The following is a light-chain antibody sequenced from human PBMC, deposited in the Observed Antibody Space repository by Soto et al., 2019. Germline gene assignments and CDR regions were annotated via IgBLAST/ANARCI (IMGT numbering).Light chain of an antibody. CDR2: KAS. CDR1: QTINTY. CDR3: QHRSNWPS. V-gene: IGKV1-39*01. Sequence: DIQMTQSPSSLSASVGDRVTITCRASQTINTYLNWYQQKPGKAPKLLIYKASSLESGVPSRFSGSGSGTDFTLTISSLEPEDFAVYYCQHRSNWPSFGGGTMVDVK. J-gene: IGKJ4*01.